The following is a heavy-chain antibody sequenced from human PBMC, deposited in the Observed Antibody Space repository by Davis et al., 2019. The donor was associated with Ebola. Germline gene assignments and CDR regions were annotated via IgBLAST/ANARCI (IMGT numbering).Heavy chain of an antibody. CDR3: ATLWFGELLGMDV. D-gene: IGHD3-10*01. CDR1: GYTFTSYY. CDR2: INPSGGST. J-gene: IGHJ6*04. V-gene: IGHV1-46*01. Sequence: ASVTVSCKASGYTFTSYYMHWVRQAPGQGLAWMGIINPSGGSTSYAQKFQGRVTMTRDTSTSTVYMELSSLRSDDTAVYYCATLWFGELLGMDVWGKGTTVTVSS.